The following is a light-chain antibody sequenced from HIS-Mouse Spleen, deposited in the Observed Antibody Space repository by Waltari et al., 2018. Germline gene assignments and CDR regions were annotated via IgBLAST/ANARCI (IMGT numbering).Light chain of an antibody. J-gene: IGLJ3*02. V-gene: IGLV2-23*01. CDR3: CSYAGSSTWV. CDR2: EGS. Sequence: QSALTQPASVSGSPGQSITISCTGTSSDVGSYNLVSWYQQHPGKAPKLMIYEGSKRPSGVSIRFSGSKSGNTASLTISGLQAEDEADYYCCSYAGSSTWVFGGGAQADRP. CDR1: SSDVGSYNL.